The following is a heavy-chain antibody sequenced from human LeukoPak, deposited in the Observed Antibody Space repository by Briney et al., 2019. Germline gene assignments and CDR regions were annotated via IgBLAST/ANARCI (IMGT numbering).Heavy chain of an antibody. CDR3: AKSSSGGWYLLGDAFDI. CDR2: ISYAGSDK. D-gene: IGHD6-19*01. J-gene: IGHJ3*02. V-gene: IGHV3-30*18. CDR1: GFTFSSHG. Sequence: GGSLRLSCAASGFTFSSHGIHWVRRAPGKGLEWVAVISYAGSDKYYADSVKGRFTISRDNSKNTLYLQMNSLRAEDTAVYYCAKSSSGGWYLLGDAFDIWGQGTLVTVSS.